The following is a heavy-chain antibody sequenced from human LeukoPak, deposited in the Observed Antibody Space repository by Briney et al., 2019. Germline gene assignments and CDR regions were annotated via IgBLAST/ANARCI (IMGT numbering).Heavy chain of an antibody. V-gene: IGHV3-30-3*01. CDR1: GFTFNSPA. CDR3: ARDMRGTIAAAGDFEY. D-gene: IGHD6-13*01. Sequence: PGRSLRLSCAASGFTFNSPAMHWVRQAPGKGLEWVAIISYDGSNKYYVDSVKGRFTISRDNSKDTLYLQMNSLRAEDTALYNCARDMRGTIAAAGDFEYWGQGTLVTVSS. CDR2: ISYDGSNK. J-gene: IGHJ4*02.